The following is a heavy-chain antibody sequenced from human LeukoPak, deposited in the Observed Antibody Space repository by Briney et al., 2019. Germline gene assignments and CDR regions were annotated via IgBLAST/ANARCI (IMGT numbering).Heavy chain of an antibody. V-gene: IGHV3-30*04. Sequence: GRSLRLSCAASGFTFSSYAMHWVRQAPGKGLEWVAVISYDGSNKYYADSVKGRFTISRDNSKNTLYLQMNSLRPEDTAVYYCARGGPDYGDFDYWGQGTLVTASS. CDR2: ISYDGSNK. D-gene: IGHD4-17*01. J-gene: IGHJ4*02. CDR3: ARGGPDYGDFDY. CDR1: GFTFSSYA.